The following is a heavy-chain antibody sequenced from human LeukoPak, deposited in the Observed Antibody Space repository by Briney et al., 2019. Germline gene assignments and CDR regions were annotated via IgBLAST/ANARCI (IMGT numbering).Heavy chain of an antibody. D-gene: IGHD5-18*01. J-gene: IGHJ4*02. V-gene: IGHV4-39*01. CDR1: GASISSSPYY. CDR3: ARRSGYTYGSVDFDY. Sequence: SETLSLTCTVSGASISSSPYYWGWIRQPPGKGLEWIGSIYYSGSPYYNPSLKSRVTLSVDTSNNQLSLKVSSVTAADAAAYYCARRSGYTYGSVDFDYWGQGILVTVSS. CDR2: IYYSGSP.